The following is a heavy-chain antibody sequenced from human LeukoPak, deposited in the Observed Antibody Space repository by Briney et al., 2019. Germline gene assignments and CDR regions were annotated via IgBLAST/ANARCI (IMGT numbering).Heavy chain of an antibody. CDR3: AKANSSGWLYYFDY. J-gene: IGHJ4*02. V-gene: IGHV3-23*01. Sequence: QSGGSLRLSCAASGFTFSSYAMSWVRQAPGKGLEWVSAISGSGDSTYYGDSVKGRFTISRDNSKNTLYLQMNSLRAEDTAVYYCAKANSSGWLYYFDYWGQGTLVTVSS. CDR1: GFTFSSYA. D-gene: IGHD6-19*01. CDR2: ISGSGDST.